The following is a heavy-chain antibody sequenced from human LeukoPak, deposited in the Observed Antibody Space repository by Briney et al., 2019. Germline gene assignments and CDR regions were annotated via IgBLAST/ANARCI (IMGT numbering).Heavy chain of an antibody. CDR3: AKDDDGVCAV. J-gene: IGHJ6*02. D-gene: IGHD2-8*01. Sequence: GRSLRLSCAASGFTFSSYGMHWVRQAPGKGLEWVAVISYDGSNKYYADSVKGRFTISRDNSKNTLYLQMNSLRAEDTAVYYCAKDDDGVCAVWGQGTTVTVSS. V-gene: IGHV3-30*18. CDR1: GFTFSSYG. CDR2: ISYDGSNK.